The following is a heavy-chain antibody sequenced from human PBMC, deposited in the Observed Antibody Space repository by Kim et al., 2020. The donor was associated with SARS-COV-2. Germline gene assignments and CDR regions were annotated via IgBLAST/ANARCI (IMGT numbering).Heavy chain of an antibody. D-gene: IGHD6-13*01. Sequence: ADSVKGRVTISRDNSRNTLYLQMNSLRAEDTAVYYCEAGEGSSSWYDGRYWGQGTLVTVSS. CDR3: EAGEGSSSWYDGRY. V-gene: IGHV3-30*02. J-gene: IGHJ4*02.